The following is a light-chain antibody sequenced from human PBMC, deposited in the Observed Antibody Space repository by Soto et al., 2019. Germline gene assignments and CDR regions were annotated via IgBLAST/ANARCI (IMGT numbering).Light chain of an antibody. CDR2: DAP. J-gene: IGKJ2*01. Sequence: DIQMTQSPSTLSASVGDRVTITCRASQSISSWLAWYQQKPGKAPKLLIYDAPSLESGVPSRFSGSGSGTEFTLTISSLQPDDLATYYCQQYNSYLYTFGQGTKLEIK. CDR3: QQYNSYLYT. CDR1: QSISSW. V-gene: IGKV1-5*01.